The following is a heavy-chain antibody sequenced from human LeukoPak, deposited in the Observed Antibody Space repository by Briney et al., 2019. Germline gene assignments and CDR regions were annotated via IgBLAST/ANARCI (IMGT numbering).Heavy chain of an antibody. Sequence: WASVKVSCKASAYSFTIYTIHWVRQAPGQRLEWMGWINAGNGNRRYPENFQGRITITRDTSATTAYMELSSLRPEDTAVYYCARTSRSWYEDNDAFDIWGHGTTVTVSS. CDR1: AYSFTIYT. V-gene: IGHV1-3*01. CDR3: ARTSRSWYEDNDAFDI. J-gene: IGHJ3*02. D-gene: IGHD6-13*01. CDR2: INAGNGNR.